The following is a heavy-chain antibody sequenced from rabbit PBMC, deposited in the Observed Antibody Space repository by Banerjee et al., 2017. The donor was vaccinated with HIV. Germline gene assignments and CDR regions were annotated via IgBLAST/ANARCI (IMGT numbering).Heavy chain of an antibody. CDR1: GFTLSSYW. V-gene: IGHV1S40*01. Sequence: QSLEESGGDLVKPGASLTLTCTASGFTLSSYWISWVRQAPGKGLEWIACIYGGSGGTTYYASWAKGRFTISKTSSTTVTLQMTTLTAADTATYFCASSGVAGSADLWGQGTLVTVS. CDR3: ASSGVAGSADL. J-gene: IGHJ4*01. D-gene: IGHD4-2*01. CDR2: IYGGSGGTT.